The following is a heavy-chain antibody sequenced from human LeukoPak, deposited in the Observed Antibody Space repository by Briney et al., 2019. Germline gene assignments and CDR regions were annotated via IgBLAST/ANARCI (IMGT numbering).Heavy chain of an antibody. CDR3: ARDCSSTSCYLDY. Sequence: ASVKVSCKASGYSFNNYYIHWVRQAPGQGLEWMGIINPSGGSTSYAQKFQGRVTMTRDTSTSTVYMELSSLRSEDTAVYYCARDCSSTSCYLDYWGQGTLVTVSS. J-gene: IGHJ4*02. D-gene: IGHD2-2*01. V-gene: IGHV1-46*02. CDR2: INPSGGST. CDR1: GYSFNNYY.